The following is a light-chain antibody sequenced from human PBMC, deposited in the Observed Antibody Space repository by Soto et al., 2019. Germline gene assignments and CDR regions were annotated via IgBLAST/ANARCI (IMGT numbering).Light chain of an antibody. J-gene: IGKJ1*01. CDR1: QCVRTA. CDR2: EVS. CDR3: QQYHDFPWT. Sequence: GARCTINCRDCQCVRTALAWYQQKPRKAPKLLIYEVSSLESGVPSRFSGSGSGTEFTLTISSLQPDDFATYYCQQYHDFPWTFGQGTKVAIK. V-gene: IGKV1-5*01.